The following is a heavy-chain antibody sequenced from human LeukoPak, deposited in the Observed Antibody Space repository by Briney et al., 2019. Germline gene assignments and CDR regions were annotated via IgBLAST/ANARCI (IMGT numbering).Heavy chain of an antibody. J-gene: IGHJ2*01. CDR1: GYTFTGYY. D-gene: IGHD2-15*01. CDR3: ARCDHFEVAAKRDWYFDL. Sequence: APVKVSCKASGYTFTGYYMNWVRQATGQGLEWMGIINPSSGSTSYAQKFQGRVTMTRDMSTSTVYMEMSSLRSEDTAVYYCARCDHFEVAAKRDWYFDLWGRGTLVTVSS. CDR2: INPSSGST. V-gene: IGHV1-46*01.